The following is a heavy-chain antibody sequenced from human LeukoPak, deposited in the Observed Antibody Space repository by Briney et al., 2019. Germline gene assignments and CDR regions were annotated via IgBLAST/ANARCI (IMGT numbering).Heavy chain of an antibody. CDR3: ARGRFVVVVAATYYFDY. Sequence: AAVKVSCKTSGYTFTSYVFSRVREAPGQGREWMGWISAYNGNTDYAQKLKSTITMTTGTSTSTAYMEMRSLRSDDPAAYYCARGRFVVVVAATYYFDYWGQGTLVTVSS. CDR1: GYTFTSYV. CDR2: ISAYNGNT. D-gene: IGHD2-15*01. J-gene: IGHJ4*02. V-gene: IGHV1-18*01.